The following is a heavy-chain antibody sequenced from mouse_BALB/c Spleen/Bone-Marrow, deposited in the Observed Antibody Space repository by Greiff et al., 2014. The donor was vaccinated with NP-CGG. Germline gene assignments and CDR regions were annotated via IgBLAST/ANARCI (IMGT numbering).Heavy chain of an antibody. J-gene: IGHJ2*01. D-gene: IGHD1-2*01. CDR2: IWGDGST. CDR1: GFSLTSYG. Sequence: VQLVESGPGLVAPSRSLSITCTVSGFSLTSYGVSWVRQPPGKGLEWLGVIWGDGSTNYHSALISRLSIRKDNSKSQVFLTLNSLHTDNTAAYYCAKDGGYYFDYWGQGTTLTVSS. V-gene: IGHV2-3*01. CDR3: AKDGGYYFDY.